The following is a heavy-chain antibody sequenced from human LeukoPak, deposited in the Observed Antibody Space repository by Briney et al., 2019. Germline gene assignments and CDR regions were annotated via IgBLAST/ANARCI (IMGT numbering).Heavy chain of an antibody. CDR1: GFTFSSYA. J-gene: IGHJ1*01. Sequence: HSGGSLRLSCAASGFTFSSYAMSWVRQAPGKGLEWVSGISGSGGSTYYADSVKGRFTISRDNSKNTLYLQMNSLRAEDTAVYYCAKDRGIYCSGGSCYEFQHWGQGTLVTVSS. D-gene: IGHD2-15*01. CDR3: AKDRGIYCSGGSCYEFQH. CDR2: ISGSGGST. V-gene: IGHV3-23*01.